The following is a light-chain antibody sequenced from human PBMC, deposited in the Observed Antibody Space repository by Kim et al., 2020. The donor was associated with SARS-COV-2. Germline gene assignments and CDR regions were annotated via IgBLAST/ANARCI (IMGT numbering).Light chain of an antibody. Sequence: ASVGDRVIITCRASQSVSSWLAWYQQKAGKAPKLLIYKASSLESGVPSRFSGSGSGTEFTLTISSLQPDDFATYYCQQYNSYPLTFGGGTKVDIK. CDR3: QQYNSYPLT. V-gene: IGKV1-5*03. CDR1: QSVSSW. CDR2: KAS. J-gene: IGKJ4*01.